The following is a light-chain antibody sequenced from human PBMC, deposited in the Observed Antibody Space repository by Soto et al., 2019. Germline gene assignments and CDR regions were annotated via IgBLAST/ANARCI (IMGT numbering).Light chain of an antibody. J-gene: IGLJ1*01. V-gene: IGLV2-8*01. CDR3: SSHAGSNNYV. CDR1: RSDVGAYNY. Sequence: QSALTQPASVSGSPGQSIAISCTGTRSDVGAYNYVSWYQQHPGKAPKLMIYEVSKRPSGVPDRFSGSKSGNTASLTVSGLQAEDEADYYCSSHAGSNNYVFGTGTKVTVL. CDR2: EVS.